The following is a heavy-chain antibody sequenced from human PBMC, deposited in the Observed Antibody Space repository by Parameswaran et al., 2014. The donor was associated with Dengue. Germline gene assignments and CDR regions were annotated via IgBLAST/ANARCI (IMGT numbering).Heavy chain of an antibody. CDR2: IGSSGSTV. D-gene: IGHD5/OR15-5a*01. J-gene: IGHJ4*02. V-gene: IGHV3-48*03. Sequence: VRQMPGKGLEWISYIGSSGSTVYYADSVKGRFTISRDNAKNSLYLQMNSLRAEDTAVYYCARSVMGFDYWGQGTLVTVSS. CDR3: ARSVMGFDY.